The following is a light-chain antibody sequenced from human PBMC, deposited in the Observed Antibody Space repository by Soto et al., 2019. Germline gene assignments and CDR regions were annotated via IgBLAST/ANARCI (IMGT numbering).Light chain of an antibody. Sequence: QAVVTQPRSVSGSPGQSVTISCTGTSSDVGGYNYVSWYQQHPGKAPKLMIYDVSKRPSGVPDRFSGSKSGNTASLTISGPQAEDEADYYCCSYAGSYTYVFGTGTKVTVL. CDR1: SSDVGGYNY. CDR2: DVS. CDR3: CSYAGSYTYV. J-gene: IGLJ1*01. V-gene: IGLV2-11*01.